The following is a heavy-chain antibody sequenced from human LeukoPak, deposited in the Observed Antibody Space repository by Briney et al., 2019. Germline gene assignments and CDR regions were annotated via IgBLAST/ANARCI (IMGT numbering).Heavy chain of an antibody. V-gene: IGHV4-59*01. CDR3: AAQLAYFDY. Sequence: SETLSLTCTVSGGSISSYYWSWIRQPPGKGLEWIGYIYDSGSTQYNPSLKSRVTISIDMSKNQFSLKLSSVTAADTAVYYCAAQLAYFDYWGQGTLVTVSS. D-gene: IGHD1-1*01. CDR1: GGSISSYY. J-gene: IGHJ4*02. CDR2: IYDSGST.